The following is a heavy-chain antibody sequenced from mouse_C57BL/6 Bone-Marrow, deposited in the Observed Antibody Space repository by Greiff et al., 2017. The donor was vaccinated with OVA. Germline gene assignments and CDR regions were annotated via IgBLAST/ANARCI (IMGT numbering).Heavy chain of an antibody. J-gene: IGHJ2*01. CDR1: GFTIKDYY. CDR3: TAPGWLPLRGDY. D-gene: IGHD2-3*01. V-gene: IGHV14-4*01. Sequence: VHVKQSGAELVRPGASVKLSCTASGFTIKDYYMHWVKQRPEQGLEWIGWIDPENGDTEYASKFQGKATITADTSSNTAYLQLSSLTSEDTAVYYCTAPGWLPLRGDYWGQGTTLTVSS. CDR2: IDPENGDT.